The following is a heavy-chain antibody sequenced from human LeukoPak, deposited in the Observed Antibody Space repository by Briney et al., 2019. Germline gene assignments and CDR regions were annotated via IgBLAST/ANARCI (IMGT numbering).Heavy chain of an antibody. CDR1: GYSISSGYY. CDR2: TYHSGST. Sequence: SETLSLTCAVSGYSISSGYYWGWIRQPPGKGLEWIGSTYHSGSTYYNPSLKSRVTISVDTSKNQFSLKLSSVTAADTAVYYCARRTVYDAFDIWGQGTMLTVSS. J-gene: IGHJ3*02. CDR3: ARRTVYDAFDI. D-gene: IGHD1/OR15-1a*01. V-gene: IGHV4-38-2*01.